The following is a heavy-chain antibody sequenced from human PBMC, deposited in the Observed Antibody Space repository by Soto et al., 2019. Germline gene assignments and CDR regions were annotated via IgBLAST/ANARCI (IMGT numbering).Heavy chain of an antibody. Sequence: GGSLRLSCAASGFTFSSYGMHWVRQAPGKGLEWVAVIWYDGSNKYYADSVKGRFTISRDNSKNTLYLQMNSLRAEDTAVYYCARAFHDYGDYNYYYYMDVWGKGTTVTVSS. V-gene: IGHV3-33*01. D-gene: IGHD4-17*01. CDR3: ARAFHDYGDYNYYYYMDV. J-gene: IGHJ6*03. CDR2: IWYDGSNK. CDR1: GFTFSSYG.